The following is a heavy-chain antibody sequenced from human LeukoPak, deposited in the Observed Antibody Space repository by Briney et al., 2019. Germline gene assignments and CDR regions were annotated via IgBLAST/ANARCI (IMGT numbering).Heavy chain of an antibody. D-gene: IGHD3-22*01. CDR3: ASLDYYDSSGYLYY. V-gene: IGHV4-34*01. CDR2: IYHSGST. J-gene: IGHJ4*02. CDR1: GGSFSGYY. Sequence: SETLSLTCAVYGGSFSGYYWSWIRQPPGKGLEWIGEIYHSGSTNYNPSLKSRVTISIDTSKNQFSLKLSSVTAADTAVYYCASLDYYDSSGYLYYWGQGTLVTVSS.